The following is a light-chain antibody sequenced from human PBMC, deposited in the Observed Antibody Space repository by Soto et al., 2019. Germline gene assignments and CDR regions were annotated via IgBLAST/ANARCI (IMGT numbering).Light chain of an antibody. CDR1: SSDVGSYNL. J-gene: IGLJ7*01. CDR3: CSYAGSSTYV. Sequence: QSALTQPASVSGSPGQSITISCTGTSSDVGSYNLVSWYQQHPGKAPKLMIYEVSKRPSGVSNRFSGSKSGNPASLTISGLQAEDEADYYCCSYAGSSTYVFGTGTQLTVL. V-gene: IGLV2-23*02. CDR2: EVS.